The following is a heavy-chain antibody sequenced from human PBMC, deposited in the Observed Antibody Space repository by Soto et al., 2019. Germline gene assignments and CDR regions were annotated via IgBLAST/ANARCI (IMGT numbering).Heavy chain of an antibody. CDR1: GGTISSYT. D-gene: IGHD4-17*01. Sequence: GASVKVSCKASGGTISSYTIIWVRQNPGQGLEWMGRIIPILGIANYAQKFQGRVTITADKSTSTAYMELSSLRSEDTAVYYCARGGLRDYYYYMDVWGKGTTVTVSS. V-gene: IGHV1-69*02. CDR3: ARGGLRDYYYYMDV. J-gene: IGHJ6*03. CDR2: IIPILGIA.